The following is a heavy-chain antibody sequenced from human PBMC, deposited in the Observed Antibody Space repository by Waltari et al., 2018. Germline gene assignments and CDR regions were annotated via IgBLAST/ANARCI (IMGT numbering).Heavy chain of an antibody. V-gene: IGHV4-38-2*02. D-gene: IGHD3-10*01. CDR3: ARGTRVNLVRGAEWFDF. CDR2: AYHGGSI. Sequence: QVQLQESGPGVMKHSETLSLTCQVSGFTVVSGYYWGWIRQSPGQGLEWIGSAYHGGSIFYNPSLESRVSSSLDRSENQVALEVRSLTAADTAVYYCARGTRVNLVRGAEWFDFWGPGMLVSVSS. J-gene: IGHJ5*01. CDR1: GFTVVSGYY.